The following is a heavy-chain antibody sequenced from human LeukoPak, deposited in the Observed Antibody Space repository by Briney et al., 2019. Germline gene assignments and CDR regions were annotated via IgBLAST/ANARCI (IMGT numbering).Heavy chain of an antibody. D-gene: IGHD6-13*01. J-gene: IGHJ3*02. CDR1: GYTFTSYD. CDR2: MNPNSGNT. V-gene: IGHV1-8*03. CDR3: ARSSRIAADAFDI. Sequence: ASVKVSCKASGYTFTSYDINWVRQATGQGLEWMGWMNPNSGNTGYAQKFQGRVTITRNTSISTAYMELSSLRSEDTAVYYCARSSRIAADAFDIWGQGTMVTVSS.